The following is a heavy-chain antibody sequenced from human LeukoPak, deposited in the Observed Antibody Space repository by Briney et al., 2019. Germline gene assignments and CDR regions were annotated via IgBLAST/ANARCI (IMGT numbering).Heavy chain of an antibody. D-gene: IGHD1-26*01. V-gene: IGHV1-58*01. CDR2: IVVGSGNT. J-gene: IGHJ4*02. CDR1: GFTFTSSA. CDR3: AAHRFMPKWELPQYYFDY. Sequence: GASVKVSCKASGFTFTSSAVQWVRQARGQRLEWIAWIVVGSGNTNYAQKFQERVTITRDMSTSTAYMELSSLRSEDTAVYYCAAHRFMPKWELPQYYFDYWGQGTLVTVSS.